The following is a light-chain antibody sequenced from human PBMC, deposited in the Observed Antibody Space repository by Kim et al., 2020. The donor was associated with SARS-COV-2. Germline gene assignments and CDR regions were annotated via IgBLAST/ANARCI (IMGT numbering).Light chain of an antibody. CDR1: QTFSSW. CDR2: KAS. Sequence: DVQMTQSPSTLSVSVGDRVTITCRASQTFSSWIAWYQQKPGKAPKLLISKASSLESGVPSRFSGIGSGTEFTLTISSLQPDYFATYYFQQYNNYPWTFGQGSNVDI. V-gene: IGKV1-5*03. J-gene: IGKJ1*01. CDR3: QQYNNYPWT.